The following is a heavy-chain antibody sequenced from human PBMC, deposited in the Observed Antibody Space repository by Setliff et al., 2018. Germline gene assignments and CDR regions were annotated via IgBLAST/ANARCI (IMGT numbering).Heavy chain of an antibody. CDR1: GGTFSSYA. CDR2: IIPIFGTA. D-gene: IGHD6-6*01. V-gene: IGHV1-69*06. CDR3: APSHQYSSSPFDY. J-gene: IGHJ4*02. Sequence: ASVKVSCKASGGTFSSYAISWVRQAPGQGLEWMGRIIPIFGTANYAQKLQGRVTITADKSTSTAYMELSSLRSEDTAVYYCAPSHQYSSSPFDYWGQGTLVTVSS.